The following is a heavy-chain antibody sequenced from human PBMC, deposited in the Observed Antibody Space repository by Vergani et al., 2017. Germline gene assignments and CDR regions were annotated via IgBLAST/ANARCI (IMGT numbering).Heavy chain of an antibody. V-gene: IGHV4-61*02. J-gene: IGHJ5*02. Sequence: QVQLQESGPGLVKPSQTLSLTCTVSGGSISSGSYYWSWIRQPAGKGLEWIGRIYTSGSTNYNPPLKSRVTISVDTSKNQFSLKLSSVIAADTAVYYCARALERGRWFDPWGQGTLVTVSS. CDR1: GGSISSGSYY. CDR3: ARALERGRWFDP. D-gene: IGHD1-1*01. CDR2: IYTSGST.